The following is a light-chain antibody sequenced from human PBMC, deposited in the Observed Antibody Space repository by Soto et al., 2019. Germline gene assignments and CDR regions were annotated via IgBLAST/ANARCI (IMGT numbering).Light chain of an antibody. V-gene: IGKV1-9*01. CDR2: AAS. J-gene: IGKJ5*01. Sequence: GDRVTITCRASQGISSYLAWYQQKPGKAPKLLIYAASTLQSGVTSRFSGSGSGTEFTLTISSLQPEDFATYYCQHLDSYSTFGQGTRLEIK. CDR1: QGISSY. CDR3: QHLDSYST.